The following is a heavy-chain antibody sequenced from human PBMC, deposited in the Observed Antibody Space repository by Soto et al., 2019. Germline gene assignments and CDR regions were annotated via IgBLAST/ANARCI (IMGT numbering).Heavy chain of an antibody. CDR3: ARVPIAVTGWRNYYFDY. J-gene: IGHJ4*02. Sequence: EVQLVESGGGLVQPGGSLRLSCAASGFTFSSYDMHWVRQAPGKGLEWVSGIGTAGDTYYPGSVKGRFTISRENAKNSLYLQMNGLGDGDTAVYYCARVPIAVTGWRNYYFDYWGQGTLVTVSS. CDR2: IGTAGDT. CDR1: GFTFSSYD. D-gene: IGHD6-19*01. V-gene: IGHV3-13*01.